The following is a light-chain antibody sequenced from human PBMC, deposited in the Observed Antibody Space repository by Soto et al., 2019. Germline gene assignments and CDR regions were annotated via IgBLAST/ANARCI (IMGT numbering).Light chain of an antibody. V-gene: IGKV3-20*01. CDR1: ESISSKS. CDR2: GTF. CDR3: QQYGSSPYT. Sequence: EIVLTQSPGTLSLSPGERATLSCRAIESISSKSLAWYQQKPGQAPRLLIYGTFNRATGIPDRFSGSGSGTDFTLTISRLEPEDFEVYFCQQYGSSPYTFGQGTKLDI. J-gene: IGKJ2*01.